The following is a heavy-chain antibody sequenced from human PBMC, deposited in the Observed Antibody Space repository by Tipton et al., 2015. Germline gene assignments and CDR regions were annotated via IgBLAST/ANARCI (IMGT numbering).Heavy chain of an antibody. CDR1: GDSITNGFYY. J-gene: IGHJ1*01. D-gene: IGHD3-16*01. V-gene: IGHV4-61*01. Sequence: TLSLTCSVSGDSITNGFYYWTWIRQPPGKGLEWIGYVFVPVTTNYSPSLRGRVTMSVDPSRNQFSLEIKSVTAADSAVYYCARGQDETTSGEYFTHWGQGTLATVSS. CDR3: ARGQDETTSGEYFTH. CDR2: VFVPVTT.